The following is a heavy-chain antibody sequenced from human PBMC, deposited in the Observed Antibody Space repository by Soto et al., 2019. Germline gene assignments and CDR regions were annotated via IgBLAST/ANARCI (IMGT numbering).Heavy chain of an antibody. CDR2: TSGSGGTT. CDR3: AKTSKTAILTVYDV. Sequence: GGSLRLSCEASGFSFSDHGMSWVRQAPGKGLEWVSVTSGSGGTTYYVDSVKGRFTISRDNSKNTLYLQMNSLRVEDTAVYYCAKTSKTAILTVYDVWGQGTAVTVSS. CDR1: GFSFSDHG. D-gene: IGHD3-9*01. V-gene: IGHV3-23*01. J-gene: IGHJ6*02.